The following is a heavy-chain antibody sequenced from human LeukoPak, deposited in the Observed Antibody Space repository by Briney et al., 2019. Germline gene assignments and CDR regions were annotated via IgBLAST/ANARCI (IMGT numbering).Heavy chain of an antibody. V-gene: IGHV4-59*01. CDR2: IYYSGST. CDR3: ARGGYSSSFGRYFDL. D-gene: IGHD6-6*01. J-gene: IGHJ2*01. Sequence: SETLSLTCTVSGGSISSYYWSWIRQPPGKGLEWIGYIYYSGSTNYNPSLKSRVTISVDPSKNQFSLKLSSVTAADAAVYYCARGGYSSSFGRYFDLWGRGTLVTVSS. CDR1: GGSISSYY.